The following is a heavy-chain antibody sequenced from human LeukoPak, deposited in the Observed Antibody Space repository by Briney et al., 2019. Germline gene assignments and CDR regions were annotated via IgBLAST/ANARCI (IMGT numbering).Heavy chain of an antibody. J-gene: IGHJ4*02. CDR1: GFTLSSYV. CDR3: AKDRKLGPLDY. V-gene: IGHV3-30*14. D-gene: IGHD7-27*01. Sequence: GGSLRLSCATSGFTLSSYVMHWVRQAPGKGLEWVAVISYDGSNKYYADSVKGRFTISRDNSKNTLYLQMNSLRAEDTAVYYCAKDRKLGPLDYWGQGTLVTVSS. CDR2: ISYDGSNK.